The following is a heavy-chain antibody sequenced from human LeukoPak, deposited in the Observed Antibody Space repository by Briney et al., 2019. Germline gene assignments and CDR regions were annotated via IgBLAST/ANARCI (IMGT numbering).Heavy chain of an antibody. CDR3: GGTGIRTWSAP. CDR2: IFKSGNT. V-gene: IGHV4-39*01. D-gene: IGHD1-14*01. CDR1: GDSISTTGYF. J-gene: IGHJ5*02. Sequence: SETLSLTCSVSGDSISTTGYFWVWIRQSPGRDLEWIGSIFKSGNTFYNMSLKSRVTISVDTSKNEFSLNLTSVTASDTAVYSCGGTGIRTWSAPWGKGFLVTVSS.